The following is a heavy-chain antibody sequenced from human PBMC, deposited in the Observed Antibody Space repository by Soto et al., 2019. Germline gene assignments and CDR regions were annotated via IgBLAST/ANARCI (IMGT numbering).Heavy chain of an antibody. Sequence: VQLVQSGAEVKRPGSSVKVSCKASGDTFAFHSINWVRQAPGLGLEWMGRINPILSMSNYAQRFQGRVTMTADKSTSTAYMVLSSLRSEDTAIYYCATSSGSGYRAFDYWGQGALVTVSS. J-gene: IGHJ4*02. CDR1: GDTFAFHS. V-gene: IGHV1-69*02. CDR2: INPILSMS. CDR3: ATSSGSGYRAFDY. D-gene: IGHD3-10*01.